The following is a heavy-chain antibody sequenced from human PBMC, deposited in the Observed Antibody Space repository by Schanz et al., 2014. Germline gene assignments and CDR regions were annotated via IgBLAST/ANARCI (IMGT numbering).Heavy chain of an antibody. V-gene: IGHV1-69*04. CDR1: GYAFSDYG. CDR2: FIPILDVG. CDR3: ARGTMPGTFDI. Sequence: QVQLEQSGAEVKKPGASVKVSCKTSGYAFSDYGINWVRQAPGQGLEWMGRFIPILDVGNYAQQFQGRVTFTADKSTSTAYMELSSLRYEDTALYYCARGTMPGTFDIWGQGTMVTVSS. J-gene: IGHJ3*02. D-gene: IGHD2-2*01.